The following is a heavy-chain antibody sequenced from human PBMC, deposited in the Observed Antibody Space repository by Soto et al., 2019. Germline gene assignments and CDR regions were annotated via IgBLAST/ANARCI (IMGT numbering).Heavy chain of an antibody. CDR2: ISGSGGST. J-gene: IGHJ6*03. D-gene: IGHD2-15*01. V-gene: IGHV3-23*01. CDR1: GFTFSSYA. Sequence: PGGSLRLSCAASGFTFSSYAMSWVRQAPGKGLEWVSAISGSGGSTYYADSVKGRFTISRDNSKNTLYLQMNSLRAEDTAVYYCAKGIVVVVAVRSAGSYMDVWGKGTTVTV. CDR3: AKGIVVVVAVRSAGSYMDV.